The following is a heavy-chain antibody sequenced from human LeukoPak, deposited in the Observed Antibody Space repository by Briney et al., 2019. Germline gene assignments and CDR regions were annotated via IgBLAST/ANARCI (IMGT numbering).Heavy chain of an antibody. Sequence: GGSLRLSCAASGFTFSSYEMNWVRQGPGKGLEWVSYISSSGSTIYYADSVKGRFTISRDNAKNSLYLQMNSLRAEDTAVYYCACPCGVTTTGYYYYGMDVWGKGTTVTVSS. J-gene: IGHJ6*04. V-gene: IGHV3-48*03. CDR3: ACPCGVTTTGYYYYGMDV. D-gene: IGHD4-17*01. CDR2: ISSSGSTI. CDR1: GFTFSSYE.